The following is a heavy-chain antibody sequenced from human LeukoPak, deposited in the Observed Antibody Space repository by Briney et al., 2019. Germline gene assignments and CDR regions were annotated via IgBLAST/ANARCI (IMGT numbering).Heavy chain of an antibody. V-gene: IGHV3-30*18. Sequence: PGGSLRLSCAASGFTFSSYGMHWVRQAPGKGLEWVAVISYDGSNKYYADSVKGRFTISRDNSKNTLYLQMNSLRAEDTAVYYCAKSRVVRGVIMVPAFDYWGQGILVTVSS. CDR3: AKSRVVRGVIMVPAFDY. CDR2: ISYDGSNK. D-gene: IGHD3-10*01. J-gene: IGHJ4*02. CDR1: GFTFSSYG.